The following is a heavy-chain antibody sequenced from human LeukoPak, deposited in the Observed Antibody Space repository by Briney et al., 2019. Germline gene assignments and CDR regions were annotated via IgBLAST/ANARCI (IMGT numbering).Heavy chain of an antibody. CDR3: ARDSVGGEYFDY. J-gene: IGHJ4*02. V-gene: IGHV4-4*07. CDR1: GGSISGCY. Sequence: SETLSLTCTVSGGSISGCYWSWIRQPAGKGLEWIGRIYTSGITNYNPSLKSRVTMSVDTSKNQFSLKLSSVTAADTAVYYCARDSVGGEYFDYWGQGTLVTVSS. D-gene: IGHD3-10*01. CDR2: IYTSGIT.